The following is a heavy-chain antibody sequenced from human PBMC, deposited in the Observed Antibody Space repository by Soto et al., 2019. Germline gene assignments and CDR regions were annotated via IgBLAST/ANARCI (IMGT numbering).Heavy chain of an antibody. D-gene: IGHD2-21*02. CDR2: IDAGNGNT. V-gene: IGHV1-3*01. CDR3: ARDEPFCGGDCSRTFDI. J-gene: IGHJ3*02. Sequence: GASVKVSCKASGYIFTSYSMHWVRQAPGQRLEWMGWIDAGNGNTKYSQTFQGRVTIARDTSASTAYMELSSLRSEDTAVYYCARDEPFCGGDCSRTFDIWGQGTMVTVSS. CDR1: GYIFTSYS.